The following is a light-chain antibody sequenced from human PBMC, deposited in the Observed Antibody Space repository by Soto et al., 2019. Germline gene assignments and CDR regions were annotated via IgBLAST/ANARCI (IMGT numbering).Light chain of an antibody. Sequence: QSVLTQPPSLSGAPGQRVTISCTGSSSNIGAGYDVHWYHLIPGTAPKLLIYGNSNRPSGVPDRFSGSKSGTSASLAITGLQAEDEADYYCQSYDSSLSGVVFGGGTKLTVL. V-gene: IGLV1-40*01. CDR1: SSNIGAGYD. J-gene: IGLJ2*01. CDR3: QSYDSSLSGVV. CDR2: GNS.